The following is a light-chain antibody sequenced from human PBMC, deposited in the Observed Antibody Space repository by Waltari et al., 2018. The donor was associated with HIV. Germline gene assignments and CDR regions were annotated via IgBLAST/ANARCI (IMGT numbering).Light chain of an antibody. CDR2: MSS. CDR3: MQALHTPIT. CDR1: QTLLHKNEKNY. V-gene: IGKV2-28*01. J-gene: IGKJ5*01. Sequence: DVLLTQSPASLAATPGESAAISCKSNQTLLHKNEKNYLDWYVKKSGQTPRLLMYMSSNLAAGVPVRFSGSGSGTDFTLKISRVEAEDVGLYYCMQALHTPITFGQGTRLEI.